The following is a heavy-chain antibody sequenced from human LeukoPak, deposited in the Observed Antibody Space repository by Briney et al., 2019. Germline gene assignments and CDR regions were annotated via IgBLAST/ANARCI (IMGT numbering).Heavy chain of an antibody. CDR2: ISGSSRST. V-gene: IGHV3-23*01. D-gene: IGHD3-22*01. Sequence: GGSLRLSCAASGFTFSSYGMSWVRQAPGKGLEWVSAISGSSRSTYYADSVKGRFTISRDNSKNTLYLQMNSLRAEDTAVYYCAKDGGYDSSGYYYYAFDIWGQGTMVTVSS. CDR1: GFTFSSYG. CDR3: AKDGGYDSSGYYYYAFDI. J-gene: IGHJ3*02.